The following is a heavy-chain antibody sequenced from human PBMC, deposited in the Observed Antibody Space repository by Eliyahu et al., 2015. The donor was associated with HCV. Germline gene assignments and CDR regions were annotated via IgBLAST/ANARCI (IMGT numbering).Heavy chain of an antibody. J-gene: IGHJ4*02. CDR3: VRGGGSGWPFDY. Sequence: EVQLVESGGGLVQPGGSLRLSCAAXGFTFSXSWXGWVRQAPGKGXEGAANIRQDGSERNYVDSVKDRFTISRDNAETSLYLQMYSLRADDTAVYYCVRGGGSGWPFDYWGQGTLVTVSS. CDR1: GFTFSXSW. CDR2: IRQDGSER. D-gene: IGHD6-19*01. V-gene: IGHV3-7*03.